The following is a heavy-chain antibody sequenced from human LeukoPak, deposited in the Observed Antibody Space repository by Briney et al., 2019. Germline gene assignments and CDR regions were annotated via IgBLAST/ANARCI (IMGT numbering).Heavy chain of an antibody. V-gene: IGHV4-39*07. CDR1: GGSVSSGSYY. J-gene: IGHJ4*02. CDR2: IYHSGST. Sequence: SETLSLTCTVSGGSVSSGSYYWSWIRQPPGKGLEWIGEIYHSGSTNYNPSLKSRVTISVDKSKNQFSLKLSPVTAADTAVYYCARDRAAAGPPDYWGQGTLVTVSS. D-gene: IGHD6-13*01. CDR3: ARDRAAAGPPDY.